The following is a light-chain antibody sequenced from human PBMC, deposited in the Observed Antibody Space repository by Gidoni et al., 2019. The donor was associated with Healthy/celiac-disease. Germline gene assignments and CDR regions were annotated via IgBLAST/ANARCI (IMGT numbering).Light chain of an antibody. Sequence: QSVLTQPPSASGTPGQRVTLSCSGSSSNLGSNTVNWYQQLPGTAPKPPIYRNNPRPSGVPDRFSGSKSGTSASLAISGLQSEDEADYYCAAWDDSLWVFGGGTKLTVL. CDR3: AAWDDSLWV. CDR1: SSNLGSNT. J-gene: IGLJ3*02. V-gene: IGLV1-44*01. CDR2: RNN.